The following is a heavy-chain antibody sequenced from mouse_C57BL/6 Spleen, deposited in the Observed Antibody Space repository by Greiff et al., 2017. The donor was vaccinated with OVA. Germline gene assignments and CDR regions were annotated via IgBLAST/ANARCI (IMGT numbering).Heavy chain of an antibody. CDR3: AREDSNSWYFDV. CDR1: GFSFTDYK. J-gene: IGHJ1*03. V-gene: IGHV1-39*01. D-gene: IGHD2-5*01. Sequence: EVQLLQSGPELVKPGASVKISCKASGFSFTDYKMNWVKQSHGKSLEWIGVINPNYGTISYNQKFKGKATLTVDQSSSTAYMQLNSLTSEDSAVYDCAREDSNSWYFDVWGTGTTVTVSS. CDR2: INPNYGTI.